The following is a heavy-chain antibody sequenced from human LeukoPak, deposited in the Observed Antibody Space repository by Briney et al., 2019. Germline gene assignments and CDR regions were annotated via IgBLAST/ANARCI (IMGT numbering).Heavy chain of an antibody. Sequence: GGSLRLSCAASGFTFSTYWMSWVRQAPGKGLEWVANIIQDGGEKYYVDSVKGRLTISRDNAKNSLYLQLNSLRAEDTAVYYCARDCTRTSCFAHWGQGTLVTVSS. V-gene: IGHV3-7*01. D-gene: IGHD2-2*01. CDR2: IIQDGGEK. J-gene: IGHJ4*02. CDR1: GFTFSTYW. CDR3: ARDCTRTSCFAH.